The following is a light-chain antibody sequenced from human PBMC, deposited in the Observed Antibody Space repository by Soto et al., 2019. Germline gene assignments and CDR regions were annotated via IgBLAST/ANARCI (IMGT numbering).Light chain of an antibody. CDR3: SSYAGSNNLV. Sequence: QSALTQPPSASGSPGQSVTISCTGTSSDVGGYNYVSWYQQHPGKAPKLMIYEVSKRPSGVPGRFSGSKSGNTASLTVSGLQAEDEADYYCSSYAGSNNLVFGGGTKLNVL. CDR2: EVS. J-gene: IGLJ2*01. CDR1: SSDVGGYNY. V-gene: IGLV2-8*01.